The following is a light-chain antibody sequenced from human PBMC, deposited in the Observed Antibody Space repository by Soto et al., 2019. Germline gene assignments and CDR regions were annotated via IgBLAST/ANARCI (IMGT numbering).Light chain of an antibody. CDR1: SSDVGGYKY. CDR3: SSFTSSSTAV. V-gene: IGLV2-14*01. J-gene: IGLJ7*01. CDR2: DVS. Sequence: QSALTQPASVSGSPGQSITISCTGTSSDVGGYKYVSWYQQHPGKAPKLMIYDVSNRPSGVSNRFSGSKSGNTASLTISGLQAEDEADYYCSSFTSSSTAVFGGGTQLTVL.